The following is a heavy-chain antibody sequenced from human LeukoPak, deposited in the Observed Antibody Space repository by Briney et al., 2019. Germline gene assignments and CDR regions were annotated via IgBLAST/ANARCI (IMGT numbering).Heavy chain of an antibody. CDR1: GGSISSSRYF. J-gene: IGHJ4*02. D-gene: IGHD3-10*01. V-gene: IGHV4-39*07. CDR3: ARRVRSYYGSGSYSRFDY. CDR2: INHSGST. Sequence: SETLSLTCTVSGGSISSSRYFWGWIRQPPGKGLEWVGEINHSGSTNYNPSLKSRVTISVDTSKNQFSLKLSSVTAADTAVYYCARRVRSYYGSGSYSRFDYWGQGTLVTVSS.